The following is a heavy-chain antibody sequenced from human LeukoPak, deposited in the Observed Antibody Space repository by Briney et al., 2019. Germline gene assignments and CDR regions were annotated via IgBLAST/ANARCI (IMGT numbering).Heavy chain of an antibody. Sequence: PGGSLRLSCAASGFTFSSYAMSWVRQAPGKGLEWVSAISGSGGSTYYADSVKGRFTISRDNSKNTLYLKMNSLRAEDTAVYYCAKDGLLRYFDWSYYFDYWGQGTLVTVSS. CDR2: ISGSGGST. D-gene: IGHD3-9*01. V-gene: IGHV3-23*01. J-gene: IGHJ4*02. CDR1: GFTFSSYA. CDR3: AKDGLLRYFDWSYYFDY.